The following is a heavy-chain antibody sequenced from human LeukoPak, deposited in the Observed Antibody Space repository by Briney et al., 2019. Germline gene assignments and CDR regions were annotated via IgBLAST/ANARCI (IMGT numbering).Heavy chain of an antibody. CDR3: AREGYSSGNFDY. CDR1: GYTFTGYY. J-gene: IGHJ4*02. CDR2: INPNSGGT. Sequence: ASVRVSCKASGYTFTGYYMHSVRQAPGQGLEWMGWINPNSGGTNYAQKFQGRVTMTRDTSISTAYMELSRLRSDDTAVYYCAREGYSSGNFDYWGQGTLVTVSS. V-gene: IGHV1-2*02. D-gene: IGHD6-19*01.